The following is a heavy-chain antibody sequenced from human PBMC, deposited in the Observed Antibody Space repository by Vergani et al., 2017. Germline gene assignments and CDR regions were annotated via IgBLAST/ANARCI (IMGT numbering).Heavy chain of an antibody. J-gene: IGHJ3*01. CDR1: GITFWKFG. CDR2: ISWNSGAV. CDR3: TKGSVYYHDSAGHGYDPYTGFEL. D-gene: IGHD5-12*01. Sequence: EVDLVESGGGLAQPGGSLRLSCEASGITFWKFGMHWVRHGPGKGLEWVSGISWNSGAVDYADSVRGRFTIARDNAKNSLFLEMNSLRFEDTAVYFCTKGSVYYHDSAGHGYDPYTGFELWGQGTLVTVSS. V-gene: IGHV3-9*01.